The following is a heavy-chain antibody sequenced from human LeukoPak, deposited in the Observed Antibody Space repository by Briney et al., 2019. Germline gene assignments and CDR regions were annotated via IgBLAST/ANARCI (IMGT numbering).Heavy chain of an antibody. CDR2: IYTSGST. CDR3: AREIRGLWLGEPRGWFDP. Sequence: SETLSLTCTVSGGTISSYYWTWIRQPAGKGLEWIGRIYTSGSTNYNPSLKSRVSMSVDTSKNQFSLKLTSVTAADTAVYYCAREIRGLWLGEPRGWFDPWGQGTLVTVSS. J-gene: IGHJ5*02. D-gene: IGHD3-10*01. V-gene: IGHV4-4*07. CDR1: GGTISSYY.